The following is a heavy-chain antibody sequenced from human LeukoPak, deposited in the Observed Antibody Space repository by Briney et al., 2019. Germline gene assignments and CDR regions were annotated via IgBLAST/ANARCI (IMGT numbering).Heavy chain of an antibody. V-gene: IGHV3-48*03. CDR1: GFTFSSYE. D-gene: IGHD3-3*01. CDR3: ARAPAPRNHVLRFLEWLLHYYFDY. J-gene: IGHJ4*02. Sequence: PGGSLRLSCAASGFTFSSYEMNWVRQAPGKGLEWVSYISSSGSTIYYADSVKGRFTISRDNAKNSLYLQMNSLRAEDTALYYCARAPAPRNHVLRFLEWLLHYYFDYWGQGTLVTASS. CDR2: ISSSGSTI.